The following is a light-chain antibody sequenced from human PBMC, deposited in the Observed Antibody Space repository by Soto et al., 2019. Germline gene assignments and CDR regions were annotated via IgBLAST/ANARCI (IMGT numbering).Light chain of an antibody. CDR1: QGISSA. J-gene: IGKJ3*01. Sequence: AIQLTQSPSSLSASVGDSVTITCRASQGISSALAWYQQTPGRAPKLLIYDASTLASGAPSRFSGSRSGTDFSLTVTSLQPADFATYYDQHFDDYPFTFGPGTKVYI. CDR2: DAS. V-gene: IGKV1D-13*01. CDR3: QHFDDYPFT.